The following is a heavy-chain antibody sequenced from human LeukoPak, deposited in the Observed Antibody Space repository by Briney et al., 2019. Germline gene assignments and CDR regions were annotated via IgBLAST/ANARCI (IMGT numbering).Heavy chain of an antibody. CDR1: GFTFSNAW. V-gene: IGHV3-15*01. D-gene: IGHD2-8*01. Sequence: PGGSLRLSCAASGFTFSNAWMSWVRQAPGKGLEWVGRIKSKTDGGTTDYAAPVKGRFTISRDDSKNTLFLQMNSLRAEDTAVYYCARLMGNYFDHWGQGTLVTVSS. J-gene: IGHJ4*02. CDR3: ARLMGNYFDH. CDR2: IKSKTDGGTT.